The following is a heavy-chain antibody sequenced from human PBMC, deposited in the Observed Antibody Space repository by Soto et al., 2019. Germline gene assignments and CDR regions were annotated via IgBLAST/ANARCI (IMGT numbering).Heavy chain of an antibody. Sequence: ASVKVCCKASGYTFTSYCISWVRQAPGQGLEWMGWISAYNGNTNYAQKLQGRVTMTTDTSTSTAYMELRSLRSDDTAVSYCVRERSYGSGSYSGGYYYYCMDIWG. J-gene: IGHJ6*02. CDR1: GYTFTSYC. CDR3: VRERSYGSGSYSGGYYYYCMDI. CDR2: ISAYNGNT. D-gene: IGHD3-10*01. V-gene: IGHV1-18*01.